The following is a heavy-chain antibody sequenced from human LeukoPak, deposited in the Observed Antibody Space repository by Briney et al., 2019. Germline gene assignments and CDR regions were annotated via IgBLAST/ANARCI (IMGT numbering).Heavy chain of an antibody. Sequence: ASVKVSCKASGYTFTGNYIHWVRQAPGQGLEWMGWINPNRGGTNYPQKLQGRVTMTRDTSISTAYMELSRLRSDDTAVYYCARAKVLRYFDWYNYYYGMDVWGQGTTVTVSS. J-gene: IGHJ6*02. V-gene: IGHV1-2*02. D-gene: IGHD3-9*01. CDR1: GYTFTGNY. CDR3: ARAKVLRYFDWYNYYYGMDV. CDR2: INPNRGGT.